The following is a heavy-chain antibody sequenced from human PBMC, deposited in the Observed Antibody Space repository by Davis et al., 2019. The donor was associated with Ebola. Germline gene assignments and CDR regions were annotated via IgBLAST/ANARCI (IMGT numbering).Heavy chain of an antibody. CDR2: ISYDGSNK. CDR3: ARGYCSGGSCLVHNYYGMDV. CDR1: GFTFSSYA. D-gene: IGHD2-15*01. Sequence: GGSLRLSCAASGFTFSSYAMHWVRQAPGKGLEWVAVISYDGSNKYYADSVKGRFTIPRDNSKNTPYLQMNSLRAEDTAVYYCARGYCSGGSCLVHNYYGMDVWGQGTTVTVSS. J-gene: IGHJ6*02. V-gene: IGHV3-30-3*01.